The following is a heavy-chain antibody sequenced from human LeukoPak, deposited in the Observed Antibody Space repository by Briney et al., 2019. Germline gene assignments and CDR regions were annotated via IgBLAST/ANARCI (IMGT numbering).Heavy chain of an antibody. D-gene: IGHD2-8*02. V-gene: IGHV3-30*02. Sequence: PGGSLRLSCAASGFTVSSYGMHWVRQAPGKGLEWVAFIRNDGSNKYYADSVKGRFTISRDNSKNTLYLQMNSLRAEDTAIYYCATYRQVLLPFESWGQGTLVTVSS. CDR2: IRNDGSNK. J-gene: IGHJ4*02. CDR3: ATYRQVLLPFES. CDR1: GFTVSSYG.